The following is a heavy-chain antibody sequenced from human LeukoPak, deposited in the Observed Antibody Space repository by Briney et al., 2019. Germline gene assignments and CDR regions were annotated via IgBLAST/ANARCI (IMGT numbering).Heavy chain of an antibody. CDR3: AKFDEALTGYFGY. CDR1: GFTFSSYW. Sequence: GGSLRLSCAASGFTFSSYWMSWVRQSPGKGLEWVSGISGGSGTTYYAYYADSVKGRFTISRDNSKNTLYLQMNSLRAEDTAVYYCAKFDEALTGYFGYWGQGTLVTVSS. V-gene: IGHV3-23*01. CDR2: ISGGSGTTYYA. J-gene: IGHJ4*02. D-gene: IGHD3-9*01.